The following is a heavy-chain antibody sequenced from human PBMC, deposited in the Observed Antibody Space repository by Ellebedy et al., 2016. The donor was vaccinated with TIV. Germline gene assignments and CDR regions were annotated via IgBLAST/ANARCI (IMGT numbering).Heavy chain of an antibody. V-gene: IGHV1-2*04. CDR1: GYTFTSYG. CDR2: INPKSGGT. Sequence: AASVKVSCKASGYTFTSYGISWVRQAPGQGLEWMGWINPKSGGTNYAQKFQGWVTMTRETSISTAYMELSRLRSDDTAVYYCARDVGSYDILTGYDYWGQGTLVIVSS. D-gene: IGHD3-9*01. J-gene: IGHJ4*02. CDR3: ARDVGSYDILTGYDY.